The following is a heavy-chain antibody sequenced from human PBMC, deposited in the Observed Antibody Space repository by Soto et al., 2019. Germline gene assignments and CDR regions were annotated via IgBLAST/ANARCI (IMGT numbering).Heavy chain of an antibody. CDR3: ARARDYYDSSGFDY. CDR1: GGSISSGGYY. CDR2: IYYSGST. Sequence: PSETLSLTCTVSGGSISSGGYYWSWIRQHPGKGLEWIGYIYYSGSTYYNPSLKSRVTISVDTSKNQFSLKLSSVTAADTAVYYCARARDYYDSSGFDYWGQGTLVTVSS. J-gene: IGHJ4*02. D-gene: IGHD3-22*01. V-gene: IGHV4-31*03.